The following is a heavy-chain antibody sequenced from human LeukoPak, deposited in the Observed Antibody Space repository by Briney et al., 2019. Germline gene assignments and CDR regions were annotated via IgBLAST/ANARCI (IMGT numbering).Heavy chain of an antibody. CDR3: ARVRLSTSRYYYYGMDV. D-gene: IGHD2-2*01. V-gene: IGHV1-2*02. CDR2: INPNSGGT. Sequence: EASVKVSCKASGYTFTGYYMHWVRQAPGQGLEWMGWINPNSGGTNYAQKFQGRVTMTRDTSISTAYMELSRLRSDDTAVYYCARVRLSTSRYYYYGMDVWGQGTTVTVSS. CDR1: GYTFTGYY. J-gene: IGHJ6*02.